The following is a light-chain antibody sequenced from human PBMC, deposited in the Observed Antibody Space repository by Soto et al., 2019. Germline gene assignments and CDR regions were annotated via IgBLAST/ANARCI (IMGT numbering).Light chain of an antibody. J-gene: IGKJ1*01. CDR3: QQSFSTPAT. V-gene: IGKV1-39*01. CDR1: QNITTY. Sequence: DIQMTQSPSSLSASVGDSVTITCRASQNITTYLNWYQQKPGEAPTLLIYAASNLRSGVPSRFTGSGSGTDFTRTISSLQPENFATYYCQQSFSTPATFGQGTAVDVK. CDR2: AAS.